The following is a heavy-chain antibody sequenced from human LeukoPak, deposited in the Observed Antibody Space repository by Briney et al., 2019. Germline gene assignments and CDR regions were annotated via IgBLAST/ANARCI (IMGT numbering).Heavy chain of an antibody. V-gene: IGHV3-33*01. CDR1: GFTFSTYG. J-gene: IGHJ4*02. CDR2: IWAEGSNK. CDR3: ARRRYSVYDFDY. D-gene: IGHD5/OR15-5a*01. Sequence: GGSLRLSCAASGFTFSTYGMHWVPQAPGKGLEWVAVIWAEGSNKYYADSVKGRFTISRDNSKNTLYLQMNSLRAEDTAVYYCARRRYSVYDFDYWGQGTLVTVSS.